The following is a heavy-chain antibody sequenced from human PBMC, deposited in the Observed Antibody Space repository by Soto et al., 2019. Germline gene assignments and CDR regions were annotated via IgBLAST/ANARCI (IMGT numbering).Heavy chain of an antibody. D-gene: IGHD2-2*01. CDR1: GYSFTSYG. CDR3: ARWKDIVVVPAAIRHYYYYYMDV. Sequence: GESQKISCKGSGYSFTSYGIGWVRQMPGKGLEWMGIIYPGDSDTRYSPSFQGQVTISADKSISTAYLQWSSLKASDTAMYYCARWKDIVVVPAAIRHYYYYYMDVWGKGTTVTVSS. CDR2: IYPGDSDT. V-gene: IGHV5-51*01. J-gene: IGHJ6*03.